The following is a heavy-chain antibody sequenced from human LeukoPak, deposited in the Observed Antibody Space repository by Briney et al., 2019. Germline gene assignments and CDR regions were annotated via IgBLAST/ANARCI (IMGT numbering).Heavy chain of an antibody. Sequence: PGGSLRLSCAASGFTFSSYSMNWVRQAPGKGLEWVSSISSSSSYIYYADSVKGRFTISRDNAKNSLYLQMNSLRAEDTAVYYCASLYYYDSSGYPGFDYWGQGTLVTVSS. J-gene: IGHJ4*02. CDR1: GFTFSSYS. CDR3: ASLYYYDSSGYPGFDY. V-gene: IGHV3-21*01. CDR2: ISSSSSYI. D-gene: IGHD3-22*01.